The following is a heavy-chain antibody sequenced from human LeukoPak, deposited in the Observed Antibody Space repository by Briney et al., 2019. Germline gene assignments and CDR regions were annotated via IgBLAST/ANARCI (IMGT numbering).Heavy chain of an antibody. Sequence: GGFLRLSCAASGFTFSSYAMNWVRQAPGKGLEWVSSISSSSSYIYYADSVKGRFTISRDNAKNSLYLQMNSLGAEDTAVYYCARDSPMVRGENYYGMDVWGQGTTVTVSS. CDR3: ARDSPMVRGENYYGMDV. CDR1: GFTFSSYA. J-gene: IGHJ6*02. D-gene: IGHD3-10*01. V-gene: IGHV3-21*01. CDR2: ISSSSSYI.